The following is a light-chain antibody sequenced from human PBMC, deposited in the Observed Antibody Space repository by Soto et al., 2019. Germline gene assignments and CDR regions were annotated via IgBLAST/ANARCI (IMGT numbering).Light chain of an antibody. CDR2: EVS. CDR1: SSDVGSYNL. J-gene: IGLJ1*01. Sequence: QSVLTQPASVSGSPGQSITISCTGTSSDVGSYNLVSWDQQHPGKAPKLMIYEVSKRPSGVSNRFSGSKSGNTASLTISGLQAEDEADYYCCSYAGSSTLEVFGTGTKVTVL. V-gene: IGLV2-23*02. CDR3: CSYAGSSTLEV.